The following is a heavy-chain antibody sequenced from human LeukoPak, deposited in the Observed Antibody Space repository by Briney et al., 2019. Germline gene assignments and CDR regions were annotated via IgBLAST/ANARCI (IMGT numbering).Heavy chain of an antibody. Sequence: APVKVSCKVSGYTLTELSMHWVRQAPGKGLEWMGGFDPEDGETIYAQKFQGRVTMAEDTSTDTAYMELSSLRSEDTAVYYCATDPGVFGVVTVSDYWGQGTLVTVSS. CDR2: FDPEDGET. J-gene: IGHJ4*02. CDR3: ATDPGVFGVVTVSDY. CDR1: GYTLTELS. V-gene: IGHV1-24*01. D-gene: IGHD3-3*01.